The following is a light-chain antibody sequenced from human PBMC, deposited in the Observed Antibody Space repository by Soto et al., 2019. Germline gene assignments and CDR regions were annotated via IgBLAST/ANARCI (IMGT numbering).Light chain of an antibody. CDR3: HPYAAPDTFV. CDR1: SSDIGGYHY. V-gene: IGLV2-11*01. J-gene: IGLJ1*01. Sequence: QSALTQPRSVSGSPGQSVTISCTGTSSDIGGYHYVSWYQQHPGKAPQLMIYDVNKRPSGVPDRFSASKSGNTASLTISGLQADDEAEYYCHPYAAPDTFVFGTGTKVTVL. CDR2: DVN.